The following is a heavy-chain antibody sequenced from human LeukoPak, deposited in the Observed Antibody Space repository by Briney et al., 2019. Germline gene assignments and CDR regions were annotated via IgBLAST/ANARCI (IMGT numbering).Heavy chain of an antibody. J-gene: IGHJ4*02. CDR3: ARDRVYYDSSGYTD. Sequence: GGSLRLSCAASGFTFSDYYMSWIRQAPGKGLEWVSYISSSGSTIYYADSVKGRFTISRDNAKNSLYLQMNSLRAEDTAVYYCARDRVYYDSSGYTDWGQGTLVTVSS. CDR2: ISSSGSTI. CDR1: GFTFSDYY. V-gene: IGHV3-11*01. D-gene: IGHD3-22*01.